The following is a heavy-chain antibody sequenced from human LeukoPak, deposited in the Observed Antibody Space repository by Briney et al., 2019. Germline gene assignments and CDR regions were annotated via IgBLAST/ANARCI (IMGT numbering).Heavy chain of an antibody. V-gene: IGHV3-30*04. Sequence: PGGSLRLSCAASGFTFTNYAMHWVRQAPGKGLEWVAVISYDETNKYYADSVKGRFTISRDNSKNTLYLQMNSLRAEDTAVYYCAKDQGCSSTSCYIGGAFDPWGQGTLVTVSS. CDR3: AKDQGCSSTSCYIGGAFDP. D-gene: IGHD2-2*02. CDR2: ISYDETNK. CDR1: GFTFTNYA. J-gene: IGHJ5*02.